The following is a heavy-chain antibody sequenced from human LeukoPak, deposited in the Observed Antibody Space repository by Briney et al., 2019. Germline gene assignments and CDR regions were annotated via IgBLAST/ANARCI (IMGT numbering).Heavy chain of an antibody. D-gene: IGHD2-2*02. V-gene: IGHV3-20*01. CDR3: ARDRCSSTSCYNTPNWYDP. CDR2: INWNGGSR. CDR1: GFKFDDYG. Sequence: GGSLSLSCAASGFKFDDYGMSWVRQVPGKGLEWVSGINWNGGSRGYADSVKGRFTISRDNAKNSVYLQMNSLRSEDTAFYHCARDRCSSTSCYNTPNWYDPWGQGTLVTVSS. J-gene: IGHJ5*02.